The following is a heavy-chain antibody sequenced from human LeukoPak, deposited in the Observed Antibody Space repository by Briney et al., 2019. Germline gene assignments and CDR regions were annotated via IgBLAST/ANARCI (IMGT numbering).Heavy chain of an antibody. J-gene: IGHJ4*02. CDR2: ISTSSSYI. V-gene: IGHV3-21*01. CDR3: ARAPRGVVVSYFDY. D-gene: IGHD3-22*01. CDR1: GFTFSSYS. Sequence: GGSLRLSCAASGFTFSSYSMNWVRQAPGKGLEWVSSISTSSSYIYYADSVKGRFTISRDNAKNSLYLLMNSLRAEDTAVYHCARAPRGVVVSYFDYWGQGTLVTVSS.